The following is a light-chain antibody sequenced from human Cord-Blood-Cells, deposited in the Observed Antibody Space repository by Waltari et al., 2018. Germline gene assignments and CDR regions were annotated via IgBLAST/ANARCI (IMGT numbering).Light chain of an antibody. CDR2: AAS. Sequence: DIQMTQSPSSLSASVGDRVTITCRASKSISRYLNWYQQKPGKAPKLLIYAASSLQSGVPTMFSGRVSGTDFTPTSSILQPEDLATYYGQQSNSTLFTFGPGTKVDIK. J-gene: IGKJ3*01. CDR3: QQSNSTLFT. V-gene: IGKV1-39*01. CDR1: KSISRY.